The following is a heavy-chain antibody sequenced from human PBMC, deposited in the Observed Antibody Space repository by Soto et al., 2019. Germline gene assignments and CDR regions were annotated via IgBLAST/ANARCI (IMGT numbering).Heavy chain of an antibody. V-gene: IGHV3-23*01. CDR1: GFTFSSYA. Sequence: PGGSLRLSCAASGFTFSSYAMSWVRQSPGKGLEWVSAISGSGGSTYYADSVKGRFTISRDNSKNTLYLQMNSLRAEDTAVYYCAKDLFYSSSTNPYWGQGTLVTVSS. J-gene: IGHJ4*02. CDR3: AKDLFYSSSTNPY. CDR2: ISGSGGST. D-gene: IGHD6-6*01.